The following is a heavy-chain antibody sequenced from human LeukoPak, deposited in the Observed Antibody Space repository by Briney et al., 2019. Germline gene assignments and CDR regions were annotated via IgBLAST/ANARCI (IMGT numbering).Heavy chain of an antibody. V-gene: IGHV3-21*01. CDR2: ISSSSSYI. D-gene: IGHD3-3*01. CDR3: AREMGSPRLLEYS. J-gene: IGHJ4*02. Sequence: GGSLRLSCAASGFTFSSYSMNWVRQAPGKGLEWVSSISSSSSYIYYADSVKGRFTISRDNAKNSLYLQMNSLRAEDTAVYYCAREMGSPRLLEYSWGQGTLVTVSS. CDR1: GFTFSSYS.